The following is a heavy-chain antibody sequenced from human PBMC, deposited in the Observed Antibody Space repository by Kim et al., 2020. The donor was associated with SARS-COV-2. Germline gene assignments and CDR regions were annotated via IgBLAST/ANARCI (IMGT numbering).Heavy chain of an antibody. CDR1: GGSISSSSYY. V-gene: IGHV4-39*01. J-gene: IGHJ3*02. CDR2: IYYSGST. CDR3: ARGRIGWEDNDAFDI. D-gene: IGHD6-19*01. Sequence: SETLSLTCTVSGGSISSSSYYWGWIRQPPGKGLEWIGSIYYSGSTYYNPSLKSRVTISVDTSKNQFSLKLSSVTAADTAVYYCARGRIGWEDNDAFDIWGPGTMVTVSS.